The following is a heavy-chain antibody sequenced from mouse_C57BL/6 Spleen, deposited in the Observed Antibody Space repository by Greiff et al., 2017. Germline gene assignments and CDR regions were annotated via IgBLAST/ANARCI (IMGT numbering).Heavy chain of an antibody. V-gene: IGHV2-2*01. CDR2: IWSGGST. CDR3: ARDSNFYAMDY. CDR1: GFSLTSYG. J-gene: IGHJ4*01. D-gene: IGHD2-5*01. Sequence: VMLVESGPGLVQPSQSLSITCTVSGFSLTSYGVHWVRQSPGQGLEWLGVIWSGGSTDYNAAFISRLSISKDNSKSQVFFKMNSLQADDTAIYYCARDSNFYAMDYWGQGTSVTVAS.